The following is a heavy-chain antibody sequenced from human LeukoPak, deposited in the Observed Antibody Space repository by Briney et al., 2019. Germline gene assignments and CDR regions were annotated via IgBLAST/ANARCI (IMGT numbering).Heavy chain of an antibody. Sequence: ASVKVSCKASGYTFTSYGISWVRQAPGQGLEWMGWMNPNSGNTGYAQKFQGRVTMTRNTSISTAYMELSSLRSEDTAVYYCARGPKLDMIVVVITTGDAFDIWGQGTMVTVSS. CDR1: GYTFTSYG. CDR3: ARGPKLDMIVVVITTGDAFDI. J-gene: IGHJ3*02. V-gene: IGHV1-8*02. CDR2: MNPNSGNT. D-gene: IGHD3-22*01.